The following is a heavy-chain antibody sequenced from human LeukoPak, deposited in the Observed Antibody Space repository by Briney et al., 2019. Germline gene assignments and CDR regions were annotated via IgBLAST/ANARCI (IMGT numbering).Heavy chain of an antibody. CDR1: GFTFSSYS. CDR2: ISSSSSHI. Sequence: GGSLRLSCAASGFTFSSYSMNWVRQAPGKGLEWVSSISSSSSHIYYADSVKGRFTISRDNAKNSLYLQMNSLRAEDTAVYYCAKDALYYNGSGTYYSPDYWGQGTLVTVSS. D-gene: IGHD3-10*01. J-gene: IGHJ4*02. CDR3: AKDALYYNGSGTYYSPDY. V-gene: IGHV3-21*01.